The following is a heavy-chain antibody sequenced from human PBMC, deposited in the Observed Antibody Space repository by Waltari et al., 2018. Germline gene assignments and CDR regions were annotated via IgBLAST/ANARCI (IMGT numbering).Heavy chain of an antibody. CDR3: ARRPCRDGNCYMYH. CDR1: GFTFSSDD. CDR2: ITNSGGST. Sequence: EVQLLESGGGLVQPGGSLRLSCAASGFTFSSDDMNWVRQAPGKGREWVSYITNSGGSTYHADAVKGRFTISRDKSKNMLYLQMNSLRAEDTAVYYCARRPCRDGNCYMYHWGQGTLVTVSS. J-gene: IGHJ5*02. V-gene: IGHV3-23*01. D-gene: IGHD2-15*01.